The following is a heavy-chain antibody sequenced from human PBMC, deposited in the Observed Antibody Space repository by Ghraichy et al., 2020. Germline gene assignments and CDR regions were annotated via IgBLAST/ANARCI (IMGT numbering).Heavy chain of an antibody. V-gene: IGHV3-23*01. J-gene: IGHJ3*02. Sequence: GGSLRLSCAASGFTFSSYAINWVRQAPGKGLEWVSAISGSGGSTYYADSVRGRFTISRDNSKNTLHLQMNSLRADDTAVYYCAKSPTSYDYGDYEIFDIWGQGTMVTVSS. D-gene: IGHD4-17*01. CDR3: AKSPTSYDYGDYEIFDI. CDR1: GFTFSSYA. CDR2: ISGSGGST.